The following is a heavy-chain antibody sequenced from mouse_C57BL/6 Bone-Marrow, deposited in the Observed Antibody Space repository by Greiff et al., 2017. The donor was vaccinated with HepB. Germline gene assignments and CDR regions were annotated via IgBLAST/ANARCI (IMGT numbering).Heavy chain of an antibody. J-gene: IGHJ1*03. Sequence: EVKVEESGGGLVKPGGSLKLSCAASGFTFSDYGMHWVRQAPEKGLEWVAYISSGSSTIYYADTVKGRFTISRDNAKNTLFLQMTSLRSEDTAMYYCARRPMVTGYFDVWGTGTTVTVSS. CDR2: ISSGSSTI. D-gene: IGHD2-2*01. CDR3: ARRPMVTGYFDV. CDR1: GFTFSDYG. V-gene: IGHV5-17*01.